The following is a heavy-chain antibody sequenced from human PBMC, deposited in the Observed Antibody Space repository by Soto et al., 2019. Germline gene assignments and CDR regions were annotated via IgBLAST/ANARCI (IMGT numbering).Heavy chain of an antibody. Sequence: EVQLLESGGGLVQPGGSLRLSCAASGFTFSSYAMSWVRQAPGKGLEWVSAISGSGGSTYYADSVKGRFTISRDNSKNTLYLQMNSLRAEDTAVYYCAKSPSQDDFWSGYLGYSYYYYYGMDVWGQGTTVTVSS. D-gene: IGHD3-3*01. J-gene: IGHJ6*02. CDR3: AKSPSQDDFWSGYLGYSYYYYYGMDV. CDR2: ISGSGGST. V-gene: IGHV3-23*01. CDR1: GFTFSSYA.